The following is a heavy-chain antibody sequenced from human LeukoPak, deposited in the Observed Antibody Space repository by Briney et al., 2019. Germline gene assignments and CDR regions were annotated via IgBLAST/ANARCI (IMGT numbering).Heavy chain of an antibody. Sequence: GGSLRLSCAASGFTFSSYGVHWVRQAPGKGLEWVAVIWYDGSNKYYADSVKGRFTISRDNSKNTLYLQMNSLRAEDTAVYYCARMVRGVTNWFDPWGQGTLVTVSS. CDR3: ARMVRGVTNWFDP. CDR1: GFTFSSYG. D-gene: IGHD3-10*01. J-gene: IGHJ5*02. V-gene: IGHV3-33*01. CDR2: IWYDGSNK.